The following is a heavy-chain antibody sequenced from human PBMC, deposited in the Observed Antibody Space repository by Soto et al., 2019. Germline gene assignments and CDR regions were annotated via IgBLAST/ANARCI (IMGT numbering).Heavy chain of an antibody. V-gene: IGHV4-34*01. J-gene: IGHJ5*02. CDR2: INHSGST. CDR1: GGSFSGYY. CDR3: ARGLMGIAASRWFDP. D-gene: IGHD6-13*01. Sequence: SETLSLTCAVYGGSFSGYYWSWIRQPPGKGLEWIGEINHSGSTNYNPSLKSRVTISVDTSKNQFSLKLSSVTAADTAVYYCARGLMGIAASRWFDPWGQGTLVTVSS.